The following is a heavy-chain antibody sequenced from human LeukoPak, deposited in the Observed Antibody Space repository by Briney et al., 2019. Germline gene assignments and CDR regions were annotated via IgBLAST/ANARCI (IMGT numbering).Heavy chain of an antibody. D-gene: IGHD6-6*01. V-gene: IGHV3-23*01. Sequence: GGSLRLSCAASGFTFNSYAMTWVRQAPGKGLEWVSAISGSGGGTYFADSVKGRFTISRDNAKNTLYLQMNSLRAEDTAVYYCAKDRYSSSGGVFDYWGQGTLVTVSS. CDR2: ISGSGGGT. CDR3: AKDRYSSSGGVFDY. CDR1: GFTFNSYA. J-gene: IGHJ4*02.